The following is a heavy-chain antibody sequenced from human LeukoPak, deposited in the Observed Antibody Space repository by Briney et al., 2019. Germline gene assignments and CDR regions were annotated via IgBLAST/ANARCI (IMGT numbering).Heavy chain of an antibody. CDR2: IYTSGST. J-gene: IGHJ5*02. V-gene: IGHV4-61*02. D-gene: IGHD6-13*01. Sequence: SETLSLTCTVSGGSLSSGSYYWSWIRQPAGKGLEWIGRIYTSGSTNYNPSLKSRVTISVDTSKNQFSLKLSSVTAADTAVYYCARVAAAGTRWFDPWGQGTLVTVSS. CDR3: ARVAAAGTRWFDP. CDR1: GGSLSSGSYY.